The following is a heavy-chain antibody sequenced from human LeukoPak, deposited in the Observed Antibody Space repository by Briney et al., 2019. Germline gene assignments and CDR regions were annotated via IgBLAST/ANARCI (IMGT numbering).Heavy chain of an antibody. CDR1: GGYISSTTYY. CDR3: ARKAPVAGIVYYFDY. Sequence: SDTLSLTCIISGGYISSTTYYWGWIRQPPGKGLEWIGTLYYSGKTYYNPSLKSRVTISVDTSKNQFSLKLSSVTAADTAVYYCARKAPVAGIVYYFDYWGQGTLVTVSS. V-gene: IGHV4-39*07. J-gene: IGHJ4*02. D-gene: IGHD6-19*01. CDR2: LYYSGKT.